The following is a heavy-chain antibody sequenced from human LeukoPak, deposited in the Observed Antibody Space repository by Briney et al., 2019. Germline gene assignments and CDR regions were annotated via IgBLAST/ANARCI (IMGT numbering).Heavy chain of an antibody. CDR1: GGSISSSNW. D-gene: IGHD6-19*01. J-gene: IGHJ4*02. CDR3: ASPQYSSGWYGDGY. CDR2: IYHRGST. Sequence: SETLSLTCAVSGGSISSSNWWSWVRQPPGKGLEWIGEIYHRGSTNYSPSLKSRVTISVDKSKNQFSLKLSSVTAADTAVYYCASPQYSSGWYGDGYWGQGTLVTVSS. V-gene: IGHV4-4*02.